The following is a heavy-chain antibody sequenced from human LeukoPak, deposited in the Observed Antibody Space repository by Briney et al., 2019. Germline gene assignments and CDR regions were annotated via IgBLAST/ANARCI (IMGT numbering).Heavy chain of an antibody. Sequence: GGSLRLSCAAPGFTFSRYAMHWVRQAPGKGLEWVAVISYDGSNKNYADSVKGRFTISRDNYKNTLYLQMNSLRPEDTAVYYCASRPYGSGSYYSGTDYWGQGTLVTVSS. J-gene: IGHJ4*02. D-gene: IGHD3-10*01. V-gene: IGHV3-30-3*01. CDR1: GFTFSRYA. CDR3: ASRPYGSGSYYSGTDY. CDR2: ISYDGSNK.